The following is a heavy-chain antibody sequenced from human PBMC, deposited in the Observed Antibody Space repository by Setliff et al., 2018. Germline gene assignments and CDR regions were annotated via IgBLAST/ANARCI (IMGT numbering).Heavy chain of an antibody. J-gene: IGHJ6*03. CDR2: MPYNEIHR. CDR3: AKSSVASTFYYFYYMDV. Sequence: PGGSLRLSCVASGFPFDTYGMHWVRQAPGKGLEWVAFMPYNEIHRYFADSVKGRFTISRDTSKNTLYLQMDSLRTEDTAVYYCAKSSVASTFYYFYYMDVWGKGTTVTVSS. V-gene: IGHV3-30*02. CDR1: GFPFDTYG. D-gene: IGHD6-19*01.